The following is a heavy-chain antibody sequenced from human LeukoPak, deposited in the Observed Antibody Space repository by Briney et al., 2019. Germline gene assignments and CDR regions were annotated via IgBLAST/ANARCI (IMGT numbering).Heavy chain of an antibody. V-gene: IGHV3-23*01. Sequence: GGSLRLSCAASGFTFSDYWMHWVRQAPGKGLEWVSAISGSGGSTYYADSVKGRFTISRDNSKNTLYLQMNSLRAEDAAVYYCAKQIALHYYGSGSYDFPPDYWGQGTLVTVSS. CDR2: ISGSGGST. J-gene: IGHJ4*02. CDR3: AKQIALHYYGSGSYDFPPDY. CDR1: GFTFSDYW. D-gene: IGHD3-10*01.